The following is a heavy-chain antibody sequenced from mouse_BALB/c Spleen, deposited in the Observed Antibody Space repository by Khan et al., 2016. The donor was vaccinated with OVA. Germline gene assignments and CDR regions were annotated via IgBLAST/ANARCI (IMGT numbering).Heavy chain of an antibody. D-gene: IGHD1-2*01. Sequence: QLQLKASGPGLVAPSQSLSLTCTVSGFSFTSYGVHWVRPPPGTGLEWLATIWAGGSPHYNSALMSRLSISKDNSKSQVFLKMNSLQTDDTAMYYCARDTTATPYWGQGTLVTVSA. CDR3: ARDTTATPY. CDR1: GFSFTSYG. CDR2: IWAGGSP. J-gene: IGHJ3*01. V-gene: IGHV2-9*02.